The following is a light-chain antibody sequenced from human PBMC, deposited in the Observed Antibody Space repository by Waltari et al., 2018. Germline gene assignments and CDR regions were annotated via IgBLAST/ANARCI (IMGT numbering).Light chain of an antibody. J-gene: IGKJ4*01. CDR3: QQYNNWPLT. CDR1: QSVSSN. V-gene: IGKV3-15*01. Sequence: EIVMKQSPATLSVSPGERATLSCRASQSVSSNLAWYQQKPGQAPRLLIYGASTRANGIPARFSGGGSGTEFTLTISSLQSEDFTVYYCQQYNNWPLTFGGGTKVEIK. CDR2: GAS.